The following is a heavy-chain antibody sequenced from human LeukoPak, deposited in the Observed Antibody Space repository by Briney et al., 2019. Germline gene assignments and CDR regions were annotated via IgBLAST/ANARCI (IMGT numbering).Heavy chain of an antibody. D-gene: IGHD2-15*01. J-gene: IGHJ6*02. CDR3: ARAKLGYCSGGSCYSSIYYYYYCGMDV. CDR1: GFTFSSYS. CDR2: ISSSSSYI. Sequence: GGSLRLSCAASGFTFSSYSMNWVRQAPGKGLEWVSSISSSSSYIYYADSVKGRFTISRDNAKNSLYLQMNSLRAEDTAVYYCARAKLGYCSGGSCYSSIYYYYYCGMDVWGQGTTVTVSS. V-gene: IGHV3-21*01.